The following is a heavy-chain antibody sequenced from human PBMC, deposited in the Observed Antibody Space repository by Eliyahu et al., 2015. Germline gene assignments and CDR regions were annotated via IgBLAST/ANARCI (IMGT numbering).Heavy chain of an antibody. CDR3: ANHLSGGKYYIPDS. V-gene: IGHV1-69*09. CDR1: GVSFTNYA. CDR2: IIPILGIT. J-gene: IGHJ5*02. Sequence: QLQVSSPEVKKPGSSVKVSCKASGVSFTNYAIAWVRQAPGQGLEWMGRIIPILGITNYAQKFQGRVAITADKSTGAVYIELSSLTSDDTAVYFCANHLSGGKYYIPDSWGQGTRVTVSS. D-gene: IGHD3-10*01.